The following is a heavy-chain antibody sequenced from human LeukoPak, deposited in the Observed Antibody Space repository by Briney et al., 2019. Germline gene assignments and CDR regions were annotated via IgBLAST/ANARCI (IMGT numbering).Heavy chain of an antibody. J-gene: IGHJ6*03. V-gene: IGHV4-59*12. Sequence: TTSETLSLTCTVSGGSISSYYWSWIRQPPGKGLEWIGYIYYSGSTNYNPSLKSRATMSVDTSKNQFSLKLSSVTAADTAVYYCARDSFRGYMDVWGKGTTVTVSS. CDR1: GGSISSYY. CDR3: ARDSFRGYMDV. CDR2: IYYSGST. D-gene: IGHD2-21*01.